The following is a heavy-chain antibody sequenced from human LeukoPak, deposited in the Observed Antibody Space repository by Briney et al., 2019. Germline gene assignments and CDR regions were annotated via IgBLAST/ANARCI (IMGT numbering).Heavy chain of an antibody. Sequence: GRSLRLSCAASGFTFSSYAMHWVRQAPGKGLEWVAVISYDGSNKYYADSVKGRFTISRDNSKNTLYLQMNSLRAEDTAVYYCAREVIQLWPGHFDYWGQGTLVTVSS. J-gene: IGHJ4*02. CDR2: ISYDGSNK. CDR1: GFTFSSYA. V-gene: IGHV3-30-3*01. CDR3: AREVIQLWPGHFDY. D-gene: IGHD5-18*01.